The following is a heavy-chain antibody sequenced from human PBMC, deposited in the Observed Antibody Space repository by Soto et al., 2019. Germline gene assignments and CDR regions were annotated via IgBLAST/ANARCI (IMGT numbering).Heavy chain of an antibody. J-gene: IGHJ5*02. D-gene: IGHD6-13*01. V-gene: IGHV4-4*02. CDR2: IYHSGST. CDR3: ARVEQKLVLRWFDP. Sequence: QVQLQESGPGLVKPSETLSLTCAVSGGSFSSSNWWSWVRQPPGKGLEWIGEIYHSGSTNYNPSRKNVVTISVDKSKNQFSLKLSSVTAADTAGDYCARVEQKLVLRWFDPWGQGTLVTVSS. CDR1: GGSFSSSNW.